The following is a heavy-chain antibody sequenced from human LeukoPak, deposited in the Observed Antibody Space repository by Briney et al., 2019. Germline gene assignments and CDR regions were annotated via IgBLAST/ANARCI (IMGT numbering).Heavy chain of an antibody. Sequence: SETLSLTCAVYGGSFSGYYWSWIRQPPGKGLEWIGEINHSGSTNYNPSLKSRVTISVGTSKNQFSLKLSSVTAADTAVYYCARSIEYYYDSSGYYNEGCYFDYWGQGTLVTVSS. V-gene: IGHV4-34*01. CDR2: INHSGST. D-gene: IGHD3-22*01. J-gene: IGHJ4*02. CDR1: GGSFSGYY. CDR3: ARSIEYYYDSSGYYNEGCYFDY.